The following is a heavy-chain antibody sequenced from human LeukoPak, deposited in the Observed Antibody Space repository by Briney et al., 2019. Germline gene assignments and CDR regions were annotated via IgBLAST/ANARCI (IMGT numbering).Heavy chain of an antibody. Sequence: PGGSLRLSCAASGFTFSSYTMSWVRQAPGKGLEWVSTITTSDGNTYYADSVKGRFTVSRDNSKNTLYLQMNSLRAEDTAVYYCAKDGGLRVYAHWGDCWGRGTLVTVSS. CDR1: GFTFSSYT. CDR2: ITTSDGNT. CDR3: AKDGGLRVYAHWGDC. J-gene: IGHJ4*02. V-gene: IGHV3-23*01. D-gene: IGHD6-13*01.